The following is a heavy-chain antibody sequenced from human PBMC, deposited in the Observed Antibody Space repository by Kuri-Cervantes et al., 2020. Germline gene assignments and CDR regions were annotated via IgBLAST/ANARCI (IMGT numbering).Heavy chain of an antibody. Sequence: GGSLRLSCAASGFTFSSYAMSWVRQAPGKGLEWVSAISGSGGSTYYADSVKGRFTISRDNSKNILDLQMDSLTLEDTAVYFCVRDPSLVGSASYFDYWGQGTLVTVSS. D-gene: IGHD1-26*01. CDR1: GFTFSSYA. J-gene: IGHJ4*02. CDR2: ISGSGGST. V-gene: IGHV3-23*01. CDR3: VRDPSLVGSASYFDY.